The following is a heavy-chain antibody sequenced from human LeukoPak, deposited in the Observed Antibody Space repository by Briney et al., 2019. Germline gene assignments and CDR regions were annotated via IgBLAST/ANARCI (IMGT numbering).Heavy chain of an antibody. CDR2: IYHSGST. J-gene: IGHJ2*01. CDR3: ARGLTIFDYWYFDL. CDR1: GGPINSYY. Sequence: SETLSLTCTVSGGPINSYYWTWIRQPPGKGLEWIGEIYHSGSTNYNPSLKSRVTISVDKSKNQFSLKLSSVTAADTAVYYCARGLTIFDYWYFDLWGRGTLVTVSS. V-gene: IGHV4-59*12. D-gene: IGHD3-9*01.